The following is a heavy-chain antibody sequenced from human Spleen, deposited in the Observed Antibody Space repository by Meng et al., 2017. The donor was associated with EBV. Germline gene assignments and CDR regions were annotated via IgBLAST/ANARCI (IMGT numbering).Heavy chain of an antibody. J-gene: IGHJ4*02. V-gene: IGHV4-39*02. Sequence: PQGSGPGRVNPWCTLSPACNCSVDSIRSDGEHWGWARPALVKGLEWIGALYHAGSTHYNPSLKSRVTISVDTYKNHFTLKMRSVTAADTAVYYCSRGSPYCGGDCYWIDSWGQGTLVTVSS. CDR1: VDSIRSDGEH. D-gene: IGHD2-21*01. CDR3: SRGSPYCGGDCYWIDS. CDR2: LYHAGST.